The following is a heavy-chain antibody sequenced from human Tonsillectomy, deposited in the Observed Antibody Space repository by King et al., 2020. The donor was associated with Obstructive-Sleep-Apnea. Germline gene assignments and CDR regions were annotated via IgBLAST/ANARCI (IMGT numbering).Heavy chain of an antibody. D-gene: IGHD6-19*01. V-gene: IGHV4-59*01. Sequence: HVQLQESGPGLVKPSETLSLTCTVSGGSISSYYWSWIRQPPGKGLEWIGYIYYSGSTNYNPSLKSRVTISVDTSKNQFSLKLSSVTAADTAVYYCARGNSGWSQSPDYWGQGTLVTVSS. J-gene: IGHJ4*02. CDR2: IYYSGST. CDR3: ARGNSGWSQSPDY. CDR1: GGSISSYY.